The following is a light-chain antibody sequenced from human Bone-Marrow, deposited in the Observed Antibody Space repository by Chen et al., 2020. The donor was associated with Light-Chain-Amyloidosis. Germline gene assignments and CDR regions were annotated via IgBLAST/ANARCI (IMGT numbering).Light chain of an antibody. J-gene: IGKJ1*01. V-gene: IGKV1-39*01. CDR3: QQSYTFPWT. CDR2: AAS. Sequence: DIQMTQSPSSVSAVVGDRVTITCRASQSIRSYLHWYQQKPGKAPKVLISAASSLQSGVPGRFTGSGYGTDFTLTISGVQPEDFSTYYCQQSYTFPWTFGQGTKVEVK. CDR1: QSIRSY.